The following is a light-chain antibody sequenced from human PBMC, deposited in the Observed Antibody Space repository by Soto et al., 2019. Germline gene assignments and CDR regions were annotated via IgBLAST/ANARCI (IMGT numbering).Light chain of an antibody. Sequence: ITQLPAPLPLPREERATLSCRASQTIDSSLAWYQQKPGQAPRLLIYDASTWATGVPARFSGSGSGTDFTLTITSLQSEDFAVYYCQHYNGWPYTLGQGTKVDIK. J-gene: IGKJ2*01. CDR3: QHYNGWPYT. CDR1: QTIDSS. V-gene: IGKV3-15*01. CDR2: DAS.